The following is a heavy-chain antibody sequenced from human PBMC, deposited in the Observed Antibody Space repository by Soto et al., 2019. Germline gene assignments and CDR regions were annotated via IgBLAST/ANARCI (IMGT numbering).Heavy chain of an antibody. CDR2: IFGGGAT. CDR1: GFAVNSDY. D-gene: IGHD2-2*01. V-gene: IGHV3-53*01. Sequence: EVQLVASGGGLIQPGGSLRLSCAASGFAVNSDYMSWVRQAPGKGLEWVSVIFGGGATKYSDSVKGRFTISRDNSKNTVFLQMNILRAEDTAVYYCVRTSSYWGQGTRVIVSS. CDR3: VRTSSY. J-gene: IGHJ4*02.